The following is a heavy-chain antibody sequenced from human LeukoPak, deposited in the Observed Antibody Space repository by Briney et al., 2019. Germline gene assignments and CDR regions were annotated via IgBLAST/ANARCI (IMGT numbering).Heavy chain of an antibody. D-gene: IGHD3-22*01. Sequence: SETLSLTCTVSGGSISSSSYYWGWIRQPPGKGLEWIGSIYYSGSTYYNPSLKSRVTISVDTSKNQFSLKLSSVTAADTAVYYCVRDHYYNSSGYTFRYWGQGTLVTVSS. CDR1: GGSISSSSYY. V-gene: IGHV4-39*07. J-gene: IGHJ1*01. CDR2: IYYSGST. CDR3: VRDHYYNSSGYTFRY.